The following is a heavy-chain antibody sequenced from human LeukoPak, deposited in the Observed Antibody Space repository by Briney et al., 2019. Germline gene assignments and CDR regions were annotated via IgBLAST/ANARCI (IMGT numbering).Heavy chain of an antibody. CDR3: ARARENDYDFDY. Sequence: GGSLRLYCAASGFTFSSYDMHWVRQATGKGLEWVSAIGTAGDTYYPGSVKGRFTISRENAKNSLYLQMNSLRAGDTAVYYCARARENDYDFDYWGQGTLVTVSS. J-gene: IGHJ4*02. CDR2: IGTAGDT. CDR1: GFTFSSYD. D-gene: IGHD4-17*01. V-gene: IGHV3-13*01.